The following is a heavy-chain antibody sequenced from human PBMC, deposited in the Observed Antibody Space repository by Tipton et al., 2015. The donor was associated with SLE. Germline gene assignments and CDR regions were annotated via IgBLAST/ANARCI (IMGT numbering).Heavy chain of an antibody. D-gene: IGHD3-9*01. V-gene: IGHV4-59*11. CDR2: IYYSGST. J-gene: IGHJ4*02. Sequence: TLSLTCTVSGGSISSHYWSWIRQPPGKGLEWIGYIYYSGSTNYNPSLKSRVTISVDTSKNQFSLKLSSVTAADTAVYYCARTYYDILTGYSHFDYWGQGTLVTVSS. CDR1: GGSISSHY. CDR3: ARTYYDILTGYSHFDY.